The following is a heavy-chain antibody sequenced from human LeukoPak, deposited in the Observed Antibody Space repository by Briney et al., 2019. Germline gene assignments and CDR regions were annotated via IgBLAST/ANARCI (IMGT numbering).Heavy chain of an antibody. J-gene: IGHJ4*02. CDR1: GGSFSGYY. Sequence: PSEKLSLTCAVYGGSFSGYYWSWIRQPRGKGLEWIGEINHSGSTNYNPSLKSRVTISVDTSKNQFSLKLSSVTAADTAVYYCARATMVRGADYWDQGTLGTVTS. CDR3: ARATMVRGADY. V-gene: IGHV4-34*01. CDR2: INHSGST. D-gene: IGHD3-10*01.